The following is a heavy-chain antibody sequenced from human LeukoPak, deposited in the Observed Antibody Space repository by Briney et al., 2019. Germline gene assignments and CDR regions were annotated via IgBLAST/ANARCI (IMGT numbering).Heavy chain of an antibody. CDR2: VHDSGRT. D-gene: IGHD3-16*01. V-gene: IGHV4-59*01. CDR1: GGSISNSY. CDR3: ARFGSLREPIHDY. Sequence: SETLSLTCTVSGGSISNSYWTWIRQSPGTGLEYIAYVHDSGRTNYNPSLKSRATISIDTTKNQISLKLTSVTTADTAVYYCARFGSLREPIHDYWGQGTLVTVSS. J-gene: IGHJ4*02.